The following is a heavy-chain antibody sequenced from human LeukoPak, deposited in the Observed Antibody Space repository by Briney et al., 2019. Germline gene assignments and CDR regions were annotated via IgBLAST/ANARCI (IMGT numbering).Heavy chain of an antibody. CDR2: ISGNGGST. D-gene: IGHD6-19*01. V-gene: IGHV3-23*01. J-gene: IGHJ4*02. Sequence: QPGASLRHSCAASGFTFSSYAMSWVRQAPGKGLEWVSAISGNGGSTYHADSVKGRFTISRDNSKNTLYLQMNSLRAEDTAVYYCAKSPAYSSGRYVVRTTPNLDYFDYWGQGTLVTVSS. CDR3: AKSPAYSSGRYVVRTTPNLDYFDY. CDR1: GFTFSSYA.